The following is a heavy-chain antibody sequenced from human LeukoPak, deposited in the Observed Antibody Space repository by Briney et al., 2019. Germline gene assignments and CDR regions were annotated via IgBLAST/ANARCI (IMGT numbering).Heavy chain of an antibody. D-gene: IGHD3-10*01. CDR1: GFTLSSTS. CDR2: ISSSGSFI. CDR3: ARGPRGVISHFDS. V-gene: IGHV3-21*06. Sequence: GGSLRLSCAASGFTLSSTSMNWVRQAPGKGLEWVSSISSSGSFIYYADSVKGRLTILRDNARNSVFLQMNSLRAEDTAVYYCARGPRGVISHFDSWGQGTLVTVSS. J-gene: IGHJ4*02.